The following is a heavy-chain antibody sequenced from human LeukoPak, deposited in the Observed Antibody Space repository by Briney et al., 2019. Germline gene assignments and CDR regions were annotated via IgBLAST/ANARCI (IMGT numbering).Heavy chain of an antibody. CDR1: GGSISSYY. V-gene: IGHV4-59*01. J-gene: IGHJ4*02. Sequence: PSETLSLTCTVSGGSISSYYWSWIRQPPGKGLEWIGYIYYDGSTNYKPSLKSRVTISVDTSKNQFSLKLSSVTAADTAVYYCATSVWGRHFDNWGQGTLVTVSS. D-gene: IGHD3-16*01. CDR3: ATSVWGRHFDN. CDR2: IYYDGST.